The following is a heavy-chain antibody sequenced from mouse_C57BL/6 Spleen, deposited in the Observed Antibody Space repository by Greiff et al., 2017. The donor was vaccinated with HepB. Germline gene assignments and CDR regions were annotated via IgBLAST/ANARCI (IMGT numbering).Heavy chain of an antibody. V-gene: IGHV1-59*01. CDR1: GYTFTSYW. CDR3: ASHYYGSSYWYFDV. Sequence: VQLQQPGAELVRPGTSVKLSCKASGYTFTSYWMHWVKQRPGQGLEWIGVIDPSDSYTNYNQKFKGKATLTVDTSSSTAYMQLSSLTSEDSAVYYCASHYYGSSYWYFDVWGTGTTVTVSS. D-gene: IGHD1-1*01. CDR2: IDPSDSYT. J-gene: IGHJ1*03.